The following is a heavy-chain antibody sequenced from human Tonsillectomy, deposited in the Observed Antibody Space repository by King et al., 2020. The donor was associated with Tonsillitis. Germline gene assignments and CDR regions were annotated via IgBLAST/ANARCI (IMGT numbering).Heavy chain of an antibody. CDR1: GFTFSSYG. D-gene: IGHD3-10*01. CDR2: ISYDGSNK. Sequence: VQLVESGGGVVQPGRSLRLSCAASGFTFSSYGMHWVRQAPGKGLEWVAVISYDGSNKYYADSVKGRFTISRDNSKNTLYLQMNSLRAEDTAVYYCAKERGPGAYDAFDICGQGKMVTVSS. V-gene: IGHV3-30*18. J-gene: IGHJ3*02. CDR3: AKERGPGAYDAFDI.